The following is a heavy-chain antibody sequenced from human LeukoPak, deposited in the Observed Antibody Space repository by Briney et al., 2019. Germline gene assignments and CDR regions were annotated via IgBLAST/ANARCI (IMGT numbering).Heavy chain of an antibody. Sequence: PGGSLRLSCAASGFTFSSYAMSWVRQAPGKGLEWVSAISGSGGSTYYADSVKGRFTISRDNSKNTLYLQMNSLRAEDTAVYYCAKDYGSNGWGPGDYWGQGTLVTVSS. CDR1: GFTFSSYA. CDR2: ISGSGGST. V-gene: IGHV3-23*01. CDR3: AKDYGSNGWGPGDY. D-gene: IGHD6-19*01. J-gene: IGHJ4*02.